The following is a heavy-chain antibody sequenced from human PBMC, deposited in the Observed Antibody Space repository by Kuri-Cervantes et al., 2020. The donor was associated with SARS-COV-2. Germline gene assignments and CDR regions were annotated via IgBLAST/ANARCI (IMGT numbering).Heavy chain of an antibody. D-gene: IGHD1-26*01. CDR2: INHSGST. Sequence: GSLRLSCTVSGGSVSSGSYYWSWIRQSPGKGLEWIGEINHSGSTNYNPPLKSRVTISLETSKNQFSLNLSSVTAADTAVYYCARGEWDVVLDWGQGTLVTVSS. V-gene: IGHV4-39*07. J-gene: IGHJ4*02. CDR3: ARGEWDVVLD. CDR1: GGSVSSGSYY.